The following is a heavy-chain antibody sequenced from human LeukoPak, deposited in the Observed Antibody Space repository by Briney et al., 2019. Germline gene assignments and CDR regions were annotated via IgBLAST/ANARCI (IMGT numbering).Heavy chain of an antibody. Sequence: ASVKVSFKASGYTFTGYYMHWVRQAPGQGLEWMGWINPNSGGTNYAQKFQGGVTMTRDTSISTAYMELSRLRSDDTAVYYCARSLTGFGELFFDDWGQGTLVTVSS. J-gene: IGHJ4*02. CDR2: INPNSGGT. D-gene: IGHD3-10*02. CDR3: ARSLTGFGELFFDD. V-gene: IGHV1-2*02. CDR1: GYTFTGYY.